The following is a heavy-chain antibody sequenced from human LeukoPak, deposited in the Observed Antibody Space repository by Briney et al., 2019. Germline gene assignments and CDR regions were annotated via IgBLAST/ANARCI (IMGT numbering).Heavy chain of an antibody. D-gene: IGHD4-17*01. J-gene: IGHJ4*02. CDR3: ARDIGTYGAFDY. CDR2: INPNSGDA. CDR1: GYIFTGYF. V-gene: IGHV1-2*02. Sequence: GASVKVSCQASGYIFTGYFMHWVRQAPGQGLEYMGWINPNSGDAKYTQKFQGRVTMTRDTSITTAYMELSSLDSDDTAVYYCARDIGTYGAFDYWGQGTLVTVSS.